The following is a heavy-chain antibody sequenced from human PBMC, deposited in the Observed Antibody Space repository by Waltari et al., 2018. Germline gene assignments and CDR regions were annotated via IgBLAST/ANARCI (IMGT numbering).Heavy chain of an antibody. CDR2: IYYSGST. J-gene: IGHJ3*02. CDR3: ARATLVLGACDI. D-gene: IGHD6-13*01. Sequence: QVQLQESGPGLVKPSETLSLTCTVSGGSISSYYWSWIRQPPGKGLEWIGYIYYSGSTNYNPSLKTRVTISVDTSKNQFSLKRSSVTAADTAVYYCARATLVLGACDIWGQGTMVTVSS. V-gene: IGHV4-59*01. CDR1: GGSISSYY.